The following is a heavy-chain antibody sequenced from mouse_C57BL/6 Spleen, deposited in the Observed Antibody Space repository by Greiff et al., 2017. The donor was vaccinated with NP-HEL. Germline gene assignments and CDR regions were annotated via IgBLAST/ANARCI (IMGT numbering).Heavy chain of an antibody. V-gene: IGHV1-82*01. J-gene: IGHJ2*01. D-gene: IGHD1-1*01. CDR1: GYAFSSSW. Sequence: VQLKESGPELVKPGASVKISCKASGYAFSSSWMNWVKQRPGKGLEWIGRIYPGDGDTYYNGKFKGKATLTADKSSSTAYMHISSLTSEDSAVYFCARGTSGSFDYWGQGTTLTVSS. CDR2: IYPGDGDT. CDR3: ARGTSGSFDY.